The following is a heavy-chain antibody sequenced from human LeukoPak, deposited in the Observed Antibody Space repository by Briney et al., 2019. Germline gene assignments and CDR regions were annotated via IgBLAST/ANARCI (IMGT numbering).Heavy chain of an antibody. CDR1: GYTFTSYG. CDR3: ARDVSWYPHDAFDI. CDR2: ISAYNGNT. V-gene: IGHV1-18*01. Sequence: ASVKVSCKASGYTFTSYGISWVRQAPGQGLEWMGWISAYNGNTNYAQKLQGRVTMTTDTSTSTAYMELRSLRSDDTAVYYCARDVSWYPHDAFDIWGQGTMVTVSS. J-gene: IGHJ3*02. D-gene: IGHD6-13*01.